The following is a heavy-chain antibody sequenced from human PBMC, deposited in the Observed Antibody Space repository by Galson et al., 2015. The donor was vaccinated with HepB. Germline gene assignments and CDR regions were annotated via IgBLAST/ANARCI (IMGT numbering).Heavy chain of an antibody. Sequence: LRLSCAASGFTFRSYWMSWVRQAPGKGLEWVANIKQDGSEKYYVDSVKGRFTISRDNAKNSLYLQMNSLRAEDTAVYYCAREVVDCSSTSCYGIYYYYYYMDVWGKGTTVTVSS. V-gene: IGHV3-7*01. CDR3: AREVVDCSSTSCYGIYYYYYYMDV. J-gene: IGHJ6*03. CDR1: GFTFRSYW. CDR2: IKQDGSEK. D-gene: IGHD2-2*01.